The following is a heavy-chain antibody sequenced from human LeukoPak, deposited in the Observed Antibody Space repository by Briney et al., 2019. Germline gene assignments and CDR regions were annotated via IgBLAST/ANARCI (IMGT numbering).Heavy chain of an antibody. D-gene: IGHD5-24*01. CDR1: GYTFTSYD. J-gene: IGHJ6*03. CDR3: ARGGGDGYKPYYYYYYMDV. V-gene: IGHV1-2*02. CDR2: INPNSGGT. Sequence: ASVKVSCKTSGYTFTSYDLNWVRQATGQGLEWMGWINPNSGGTNYAQKFQGRVTMTRDTSISTAYMELSRLRSDDTAVYYCARGGGDGYKPYYYYYYMDVWGKGTTVTISS.